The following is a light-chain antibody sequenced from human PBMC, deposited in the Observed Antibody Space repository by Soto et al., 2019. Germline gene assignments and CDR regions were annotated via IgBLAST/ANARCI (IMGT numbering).Light chain of an antibody. V-gene: IGLV2-8*01. J-gene: IGLJ2*01. CDR1: SSDVGGYNY. CDR2: DVS. CDR3: SSYGGSNTVV. Sequence: QSALTQPPSASGSPGQSVTISCTGSSSDVGGYNYVSWYQQHPGKAPKLMIYDVSKRHSGVPXRLSGSKSGNTASLTVSGXXAEDEXXXXCSSYGGSNTVVFGGGTKLTVL.